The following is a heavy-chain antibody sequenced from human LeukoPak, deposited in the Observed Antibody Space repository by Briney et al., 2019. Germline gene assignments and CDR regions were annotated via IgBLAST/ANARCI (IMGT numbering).Heavy chain of an antibody. V-gene: IGHV1-18*01. CDR3: ARDYSIAARRVAGY. Sequence: ASVKVSCKASGYTFTSYGISWVRQAPGQGLEWMGWISAYNGNTNYAQKLQGRVTMTTDTSTSTAYMELRSLRSDDTAAYYCARDYSIAARRVAGYWGQGTLVTVSS. D-gene: IGHD6-6*01. CDR1: GYTFTSYG. CDR2: ISAYNGNT. J-gene: IGHJ4*02.